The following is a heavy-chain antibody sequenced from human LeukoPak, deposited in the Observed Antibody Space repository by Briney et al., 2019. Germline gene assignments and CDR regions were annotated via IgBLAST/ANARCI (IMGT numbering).Heavy chain of an antibody. CDR3: ARRYGHDAFDI. CDR2: SYRGDSDT. Sequence: GESLKISCKGSGYSFTSYWIGWVRQMPGKGLEWMGISYRGDSDTRYSPSFQGQVTISADKSLSTAYLQWSSLKASDTAMYYCARRYGHDAFDIWGQGTMVTVSS. V-gene: IGHV5-51*01. J-gene: IGHJ3*02. D-gene: IGHD3-16*01. CDR1: GYSFTSYW.